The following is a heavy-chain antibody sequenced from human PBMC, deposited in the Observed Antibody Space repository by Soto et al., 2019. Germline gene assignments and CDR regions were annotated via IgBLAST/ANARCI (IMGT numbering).Heavy chain of an antibody. J-gene: IGHJ4*02. Sequence: GGSLRLSCAASGFTFSNYDMSWVRQGPGKGLEWVSAIRASSSSTFYADSVKGRFTISRDNSKNTLYLQMNSLRPEDTAVYHCAPLGGYYFDSSGYSNGYWGQGTLVTVSS. CDR1: GFTFSNYD. V-gene: IGHV3-23*01. CDR3: APLGGYYFDSSGYSNGY. CDR2: IRASSSST. D-gene: IGHD3-22*01.